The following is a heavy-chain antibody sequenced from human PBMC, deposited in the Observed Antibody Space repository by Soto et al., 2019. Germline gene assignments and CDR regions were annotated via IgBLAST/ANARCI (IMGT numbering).Heavy chain of an antibody. D-gene: IGHD3-16*01. J-gene: IGHJ6*01. CDR2: IIPIFGTA. CDR3: ARYTMITFGGLYPV. V-gene: IGHV1-69*06. Sequence: SVQVSCKASGGTFSSYAISWVRQAPGQGLEWMGGIIPIFGTANYAQKFQGRVTITADKSTSTAYMELSSLRSEDTAVYYCARYTMITFGGLYPVWGQGPTVTVAS. CDR1: GGTFSSYA.